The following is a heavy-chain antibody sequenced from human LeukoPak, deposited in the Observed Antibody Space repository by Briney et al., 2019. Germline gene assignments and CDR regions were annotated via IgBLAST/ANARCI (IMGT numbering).Heavy chain of an antibody. Sequence: SETLSLTCTVSGGSISSGTYYWSWIRQPAGKGLEWIGRIYTSGSTNYNPSLKSRVTISVDTSKNQFSLNLNSVTAADTAVYYCARDPKPLRSGYAFDIWGQGTMVTVSS. D-gene: IGHD3-3*01. J-gene: IGHJ3*02. CDR3: ARDPKPLRSGYAFDI. V-gene: IGHV4-61*02. CDR2: IYTSGST. CDR1: GGSISSGTYY.